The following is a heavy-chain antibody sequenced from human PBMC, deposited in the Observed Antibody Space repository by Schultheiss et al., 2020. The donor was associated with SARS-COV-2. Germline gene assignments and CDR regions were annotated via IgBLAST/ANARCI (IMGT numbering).Heavy chain of an antibody. CDR3: ARTPSGYHFDY. Sequence: GGSLRLSCAASGFTFSDHYMDWVRQAPGKGLEWVGRTRNKANSYTTEYAASVKGRFTISRDDSKNSLYLQMNSLKTEDTAVYYCARTPSGYHFDYWGQGTLVTVSS. CDR2: TRNKANSYTT. CDR1: GFTFSDHY. J-gene: IGHJ4*02. V-gene: IGHV3-72*01. D-gene: IGHD3-22*01.